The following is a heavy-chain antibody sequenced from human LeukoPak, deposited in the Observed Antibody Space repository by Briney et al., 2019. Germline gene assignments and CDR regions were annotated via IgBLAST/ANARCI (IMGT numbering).Heavy chain of an antibody. Sequence: PSETLSLTCTVSGGSISSSSYYWGWIRQPPGKELEWIGSIYYSGSTYYNPSLKSRVTISVDTSKNQFSLKLSSVTAADTAVYYCARNLRQLWGLFDYWGQGTLVTVSS. CDR3: ARNLRQLWGLFDY. V-gene: IGHV4-39*07. D-gene: IGHD5-18*01. CDR2: IYYSGST. CDR1: GGSISSSSYY. J-gene: IGHJ4*02.